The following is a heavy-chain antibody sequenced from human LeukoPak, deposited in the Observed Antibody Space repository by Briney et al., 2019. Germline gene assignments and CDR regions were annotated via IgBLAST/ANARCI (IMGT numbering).Heavy chain of an antibody. J-gene: IGHJ4*02. Sequence: GGSLRLSCAASGFSFSSYWMHWVRQAPGKGLVWVARIDSDGTLTSYVDSVKGRFTISRDNAKYTVYLQMNSLRAEDTAIYYCATNIGSDWGQGTLVTVSS. CDR3: ATNIGSD. D-gene: IGHD2/OR15-2a*01. CDR2: IDSDGTLT. V-gene: IGHV3-74*01. CDR1: GFSFSSYW.